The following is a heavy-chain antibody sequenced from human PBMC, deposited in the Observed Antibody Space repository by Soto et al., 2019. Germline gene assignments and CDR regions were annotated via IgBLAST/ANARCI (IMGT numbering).Heavy chain of an antibody. V-gene: IGHV3-23*01. CDR1: GFTFSSYA. D-gene: IGHD6-19*01. CDR2: ISGSGGST. J-gene: IGHJ5*02. Sequence: EVQLLESGGGLVQPGGSLRLSCAASGFTFSSYAMSWVRQAPGKGLEWVSAISGSGGSTYYADSVKGRFTISGDNSKNTLYLQMNSLRAEDTAVYYCAKYSSGWYEKGWFDPWGQGTLVTVSS. CDR3: AKYSSGWYEKGWFDP.